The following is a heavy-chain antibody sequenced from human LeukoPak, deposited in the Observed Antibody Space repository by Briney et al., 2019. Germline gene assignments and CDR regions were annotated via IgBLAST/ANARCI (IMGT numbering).Heavy chain of an antibody. J-gene: IGHJ3*01. V-gene: IGHV4-59*01. CDR3: ARANILTSITS. D-gene: IGHD3-9*01. CDR1: GGYISSYY. Sequence: SETLSLTCTVSGGYISSYYWSWIRQPPGKGLEWIGYIYHSGSTNYNPSLKSRVTISVDTSKNQFSLNLSSVTAADTAVYYCARANILTSITSWGQGTMVTVSS. CDR2: IYHSGST.